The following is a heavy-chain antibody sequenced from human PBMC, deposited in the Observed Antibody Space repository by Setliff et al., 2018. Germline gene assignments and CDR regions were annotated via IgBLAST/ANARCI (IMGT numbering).Heavy chain of an antibody. D-gene: IGHD3-16*01. J-gene: IGHJ4*01. Sequence: SETLSLTCTVSGGSISSGDYYWSWIRQPPGKGLEWIGYIYSSGSTYYNPSLKSRVSISVDTSKNQFSLKLNSVTAADTAVYYCARTSYDDIRGYYLPYWGQGTLVTVSS. CDR3: ARTSYDDIRGYYLPY. V-gene: IGHV4-30-4*02. CDR2: IYSSGST. CDR1: GGSISSGDYY.